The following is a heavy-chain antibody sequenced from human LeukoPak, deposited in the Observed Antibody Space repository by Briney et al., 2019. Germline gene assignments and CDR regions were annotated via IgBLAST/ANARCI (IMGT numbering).Heavy chain of an antibody. J-gene: IGHJ5*02. D-gene: IGHD3-3*01. CDR2: LDSTSTYI. CDR1: GFTFSTSS. V-gene: IGHV3-23*05. Sequence: PGGSLRLSCAASGFTFSTSSMSWVRQAPGKGLEWVSALDSTSTYIYYVDSVKGRFTISRDNSKNTLYLQVTSLRAEDTAVYYCTNSSWSHFDPWGQGTLVTVSS. CDR3: TNSSWSHFDP.